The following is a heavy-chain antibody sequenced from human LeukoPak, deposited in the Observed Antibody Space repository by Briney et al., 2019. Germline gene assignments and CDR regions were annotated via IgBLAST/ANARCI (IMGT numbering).Heavy chain of an antibody. CDR1: GFTFSSYA. Sequence: GGSLRLSCAASGFTFSSYAMSWVRQAPGKGLDWVSSLSGSGSGTYYADSVKGRFTISRDNSKNTLYLQMSSLRAEDTAVYYCAKPSRGWYPFDYCGQGTLVTVSS. D-gene: IGHD6-19*01. CDR3: AKPSRGWYPFDY. V-gene: IGHV3-23*01. J-gene: IGHJ4*02. CDR2: LSGSGSGT.